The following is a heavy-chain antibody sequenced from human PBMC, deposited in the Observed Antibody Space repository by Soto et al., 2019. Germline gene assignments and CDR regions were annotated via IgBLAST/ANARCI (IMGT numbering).Heavy chain of an antibody. CDR1: GVTSGAYT. Sequence: QVQLEQSGAEVKKAGSSVKVSCKASGVTSGAYTISWVRQAPGQGLEWMGRVTPILGKATYAQKFQGRVTMIADGSTNTGYMDLSSLRSEDTAVYYCATGGDLGGYNTAPYDDWGPGTLVTVSS. CDR2: VTPILGKA. J-gene: IGHJ4*02. D-gene: IGHD5-12*01. V-gene: IGHV1-69*08. CDR3: ATGGDLGGYNTAPYDD.